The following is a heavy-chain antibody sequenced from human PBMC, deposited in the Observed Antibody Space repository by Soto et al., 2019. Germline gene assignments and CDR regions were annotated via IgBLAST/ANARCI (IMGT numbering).Heavy chain of an antibody. V-gene: IGHV4-59*01. J-gene: IGHJ4*02. CDR3: ARRYAGNFDY. CDR2: MYNTGST. D-gene: IGHD2-8*01. Sequence: EPMPLTCTVAGGSISSYYWSWIRQPPGKGLEWIGYMYNTGSTVYNPSFESRVTISVDTSKNQFSLKLSSVTAADTAVYYCARRYAGNFDYWGQGTLVTVSS. CDR1: GGSISSYY.